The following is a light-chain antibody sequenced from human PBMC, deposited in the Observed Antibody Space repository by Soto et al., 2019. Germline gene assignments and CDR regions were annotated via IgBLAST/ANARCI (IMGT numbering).Light chain of an antibody. CDR1: QNIRNY. CDR2: SAS. CDR3: QQTYISPPT. J-gene: IGKJ4*01. V-gene: IGKV1-39*01. Sequence: DIQMTQSPSSLSASVGDRVAITCRASQNIRNYLNWYQHKPGKAPKLLIHSASSLQSGVPSRFSGRGSGTDFTLTINSLQPEDFATYSCQQTYISPPTFGGGTKVDIK.